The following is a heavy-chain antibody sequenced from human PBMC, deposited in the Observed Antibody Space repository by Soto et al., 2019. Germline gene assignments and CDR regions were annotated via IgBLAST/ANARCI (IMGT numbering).Heavy chain of an antibody. J-gene: IGHJ5*02. D-gene: IGHD3-10*01. V-gene: IGHV4-31*02. Sequence: PGKGLEWIGYIYYSGSTYYNPSLKSRVTISVDTSKNQFSLKLSSVAAADTTVYYCARDISRTMVRGLTLYNWFEPRGQGTLVTVTS. CDR2: IYYSGST. CDR3: ARDISRTMVRGLTLYNWFEP.